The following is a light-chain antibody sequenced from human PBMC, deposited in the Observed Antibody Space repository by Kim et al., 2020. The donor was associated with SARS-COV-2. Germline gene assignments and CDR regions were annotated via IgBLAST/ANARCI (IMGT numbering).Light chain of an antibody. J-gene: IGKJ1*01. Sequence: PGERATLSCRASQGVSSYLAWYQQKPGQAPRLLIYGASNRATGIPARFSGSGSGTDFTLTISSLEPEDFAVYYCQQRSNLWTFGQGTKVDIK. CDR3: QQRSNLWT. V-gene: IGKV3-11*01. CDR1: QGVSSY. CDR2: GAS.